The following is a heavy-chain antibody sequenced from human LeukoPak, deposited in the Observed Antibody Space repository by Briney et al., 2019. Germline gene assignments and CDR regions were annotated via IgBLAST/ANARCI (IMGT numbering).Heavy chain of an antibody. D-gene: IGHD6-19*01. J-gene: IGHJ4*02. Sequence: ASVKVSCKVSGYTLTELSMHWVRQAPGKGLEWMGGFDPEDGETIYAQKFQGRVTMIEDTSTDTAYMELSSLRSEDTAVHYCATDRSISASAVAGTGLCWGQGTLVTVSS. V-gene: IGHV1-24*01. CDR2: FDPEDGET. CDR1: GYTLTELS. CDR3: ATDRSISASAVAGTGLC.